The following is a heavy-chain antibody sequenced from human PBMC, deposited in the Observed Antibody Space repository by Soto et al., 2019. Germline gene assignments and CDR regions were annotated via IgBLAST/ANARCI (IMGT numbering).Heavy chain of an antibody. CDR2: INPNSGGT. V-gene: IGHV1-2*04. CDR1: GYTFTGYY. D-gene: IGHD6-13*01. J-gene: IGHJ4*02. CDR3: ARGSIAAAGTFDY. Sequence: ASVNVSCKASGYTFTGYYMHWVRQAPGQGLEWMGWINPNSGGTNYAQKFQGWVTMTRDTSISTAYMELSRLRSDDTAVYYCARGSIAAAGTFDYWGQGTLVTVSS.